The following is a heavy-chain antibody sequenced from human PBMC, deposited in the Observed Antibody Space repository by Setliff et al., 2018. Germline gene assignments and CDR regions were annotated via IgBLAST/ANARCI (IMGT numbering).Heavy chain of an antibody. CDR1: GGTFTNYG. J-gene: IGHJ3*01. V-gene: IGHV1-69*05. CDR3: ARFGGSCSSSSCYASDL. Sequence: ASVKVSCKASGGTFTNYGVGWVRQAPGQGLEWMGGTIPLFGTTDYAQKFQGRVTITRDTSASTAYMELSSLRSDDTAVYFCARFGGSCSSSSCYASDLWGQGTRVTVSS. CDR2: TIPLFGTT. D-gene: IGHD2-2*01.